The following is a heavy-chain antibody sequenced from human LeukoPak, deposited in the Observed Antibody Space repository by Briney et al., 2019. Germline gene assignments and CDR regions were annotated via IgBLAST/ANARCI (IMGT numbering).Heavy chain of an antibody. J-gene: IGHJ4*02. V-gene: IGHV3-23*01. Sequence: HPGGSLRLSCAASGFTFSSYAMSWVRQAPGKGLEWVSAISGSGGSTYYADSVKGRFTISRDNSKNTLYLQMNSLRAEDTAVYYRAKVMTRTMVRGVPPSDYWGQGTLVTVSS. D-gene: IGHD3-10*01. CDR3: AKVMTRTMVRGVPPSDY. CDR2: ISGSGGST. CDR1: GFTFSSYA.